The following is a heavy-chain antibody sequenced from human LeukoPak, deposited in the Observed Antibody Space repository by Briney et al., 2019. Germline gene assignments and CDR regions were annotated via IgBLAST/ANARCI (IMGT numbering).Heavy chain of an antibody. V-gene: IGHV1-24*01. Sequence: ASVKVSCKVFGYTLTELSMHWVRQGPGKGLEWMGGFDPEDGETIYAQKFQGRVTMTEDTSTDTAYMELSSLRSEDTAVYYCATDLIARANQFWGQGTLVTVSS. CDR2: FDPEDGET. CDR3: ATDLIARANQF. CDR1: GYTLTELS. D-gene: IGHD2/OR15-2a*01. J-gene: IGHJ4*02.